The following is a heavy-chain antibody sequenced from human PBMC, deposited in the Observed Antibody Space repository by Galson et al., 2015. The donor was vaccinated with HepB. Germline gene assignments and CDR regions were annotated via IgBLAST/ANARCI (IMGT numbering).Heavy chain of an antibody. V-gene: IGHV4-39*01. CDR1: GGSISSSSYY. CDR3: ARGIITMVRGASYGMDV. Sequence: TLSLTCTVSGGSISSSSYYWGWIRQPPGKGLEWIGSIYYSGSTYYNPSLKSRVTISVDTSKNQFSLKLSPVTAADTAVYYCARGIITMVRGASYGMDVWGQWTTVTVSS. CDR2: IYYSGST. D-gene: IGHD3-10*01. J-gene: IGHJ6*02.